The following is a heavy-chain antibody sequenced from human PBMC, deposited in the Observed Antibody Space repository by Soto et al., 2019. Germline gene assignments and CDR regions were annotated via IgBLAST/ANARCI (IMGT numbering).Heavy chain of an antibody. J-gene: IGHJ4*02. CDR1: GYTFTGYY. Sequence: ASVKVSCKASGYTFTGYYMHWVRQAPGQGLEWMGWINPNRGGTNYAQKFQGWVTMTRDTSISTAYMELSRLRSDDTAVYYCARDFSRGTNGVCYFDYWGQGTLVTVSS. D-gene: IGHD2-8*01. CDR3: ARDFSRGTNGVCYFDY. V-gene: IGHV1-2*04. CDR2: INPNRGGT.